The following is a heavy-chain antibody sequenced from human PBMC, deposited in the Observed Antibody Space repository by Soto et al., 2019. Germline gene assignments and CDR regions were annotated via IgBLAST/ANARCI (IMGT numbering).Heavy chain of an antibody. CDR2: IYYSGST. V-gene: IGHV4-30-4*08. CDR3: ARGRDYSSSWLYDY. J-gene: IGHJ4*02. CDR1: GGSISSSSYY. D-gene: IGHD6-13*01. Sequence: PSETLSLTCTVSGGSISSSSYYWGWIRQPPGKGLEWIGYIYYSGSTYYNPSLKSRVTISVDTSKNQFSLKLSSVTAADTAVYYCARGRDYSSSWLYDYWGQGTLVTVSS.